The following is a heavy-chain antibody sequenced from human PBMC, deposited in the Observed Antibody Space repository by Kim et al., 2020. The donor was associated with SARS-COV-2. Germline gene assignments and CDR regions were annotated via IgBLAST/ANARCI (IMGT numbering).Heavy chain of an antibody. CDR2: INHSGST. V-gene: IGHV4-34*01. D-gene: IGHD1-20*01. Sequence: SESLSLTCTVYGGSFSGYYWSWIRQPPGKGLEWIGEINHSGSTNYNPSLKSRVTISVDTSKNQFSLKLSSVTAADTAVYYCARGGPRSGRYNRYWGQGTL. CDR1: GGSFSGYY. CDR3: ARGGPRSGRYNRY. J-gene: IGHJ4*02.